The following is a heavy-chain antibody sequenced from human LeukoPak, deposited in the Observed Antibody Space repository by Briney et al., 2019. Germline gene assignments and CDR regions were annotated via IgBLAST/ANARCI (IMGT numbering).Heavy chain of an antibody. CDR3: ARARIQLWSYYLDY. J-gene: IGHJ4*02. Sequence: PSETLSLTCTVSGGSISSYYWSWIRQPPGKGLEWIGYIYYSGSTNYNPSLKSRVTISVDTSKNQFSLKLSSVTAADTAVYYCARARIQLWSYYLDYWGQGTLVTVSS. D-gene: IGHD5-18*01. CDR2: IYYSGST. CDR1: GGSISSYY. V-gene: IGHV4-59*01.